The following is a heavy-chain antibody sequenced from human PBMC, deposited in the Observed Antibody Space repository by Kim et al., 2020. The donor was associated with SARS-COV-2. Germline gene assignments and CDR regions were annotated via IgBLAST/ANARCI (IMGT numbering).Heavy chain of an antibody. Sequence: AGSVKGRFTISRDKSTNTLYLQMSSLRAEDTAVYYCAKSGNYIAAAGFDYWGQGTLVTVSS. J-gene: IGHJ4*02. CDR3: AKSGNYIAAAGFDY. D-gene: IGHD6-13*01. V-gene: IGHV3-23*01.